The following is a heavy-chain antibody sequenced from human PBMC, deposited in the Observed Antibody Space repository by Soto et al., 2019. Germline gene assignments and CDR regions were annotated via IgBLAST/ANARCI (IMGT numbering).Heavy chain of an antibody. Sequence: QVQLVQSGAEVKKPGASVKVSCKASGDTFGTYDVHWVRQAPGQGLGWMGVINPTGGVTSFTEKLEDRVTMTRDTSTSTVYMKLSRLRSEDTAVYYCTSEIVRGVISHFDYWRQGTLVTVSS. CDR1: GDTFGTYD. CDR2: INPTGGVT. J-gene: IGHJ4*02. V-gene: IGHV1-46*03. D-gene: IGHD3-10*01. CDR3: TSEIVRGVISHFDY.